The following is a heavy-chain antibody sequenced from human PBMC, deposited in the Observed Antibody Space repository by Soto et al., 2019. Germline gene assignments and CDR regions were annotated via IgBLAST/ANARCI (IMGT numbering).Heavy chain of an antibody. CDR1: GYTFFTYD. J-gene: IGHJ5*02. CDR3: ARHHGPTTSENWFDP. Sequence: ASVKVSCKASGYTFFTYDISWVRQAPGQGLEWTGWISTYSGDTKYAQKFQGRVTMTTDTSTTIAYLELRSLRSDDTAVYYCARHHGPTTSENWFDPWGQGTLVTVSS. D-gene: IGHD5-12*01. V-gene: IGHV1-18*01. CDR2: ISTYSGDT.